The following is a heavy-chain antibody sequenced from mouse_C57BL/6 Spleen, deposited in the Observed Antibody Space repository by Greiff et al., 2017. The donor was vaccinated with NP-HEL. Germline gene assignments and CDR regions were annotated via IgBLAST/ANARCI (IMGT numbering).Heavy chain of an antibody. Sequence: VKLQESGAELVKPGASVKLSCKASGYTFTEYTIHWVKQRSGQGLEWIGWFYPGSGSIKYNEKFKDKATLTADKSSSTVYMELSRLTSEDSAVYFCARHEAGYYGSSPHFDYWGQGTTLTVSS. CDR3: ARHEAGYYGSSPHFDY. CDR2: FYPGSGSI. V-gene: IGHV1-62-2*01. J-gene: IGHJ2*01. CDR1: GYTFTEYT. D-gene: IGHD1-1*01.